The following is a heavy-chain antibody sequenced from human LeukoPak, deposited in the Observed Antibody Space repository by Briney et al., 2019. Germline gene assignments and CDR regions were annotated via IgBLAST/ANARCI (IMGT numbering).Heavy chain of an antibody. V-gene: IGHV4-34*01. Sequence: PSETLSLTCAVYGGSFSGYYWSWIRQPPGKGLEWIGEINHSGSTNYNPSLKSRVTISVDTSKNQFSLELSSVTAADTAVYYCASLGGSYYGYYYYYGMDVWGQGTTVTVSS. D-gene: IGHD1-26*01. J-gene: IGHJ6*02. CDR3: ASLGGSYYGYYYYYGMDV. CDR1: GGSFSGYY. CDR2: INHSGST.